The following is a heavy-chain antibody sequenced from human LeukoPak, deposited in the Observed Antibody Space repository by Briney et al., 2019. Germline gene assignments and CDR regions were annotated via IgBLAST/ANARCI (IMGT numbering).Heavy chain of an antibody. V-gene: IGHV4-61*02. J-gene: IGHJ4*02. D-gene: IGHD1-26*01. CDR2: IYTSGST. CDR1: GGSISSGSYY. CDR3: ARRSGSYDY. Sequence: PSQTLSLTCTVSGGSISSGSYYWSWIRQPAGKGLEWIGRIYTSGSTNYNPSLKSRVTISVDTSKNQFSLKLSSVTAADTAVYYCARRSGSYDYWGQGTLATVSS.